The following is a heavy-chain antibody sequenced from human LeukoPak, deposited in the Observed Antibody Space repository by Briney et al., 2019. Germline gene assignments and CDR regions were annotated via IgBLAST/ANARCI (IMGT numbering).Heavy chain of an antibody. CDR1: EYTFTGYY. D-gene: IGHD3-22*01. J-gene: IGHJ4*02. CDR3: AREDPNYYDSSGYYGY. V-gene: IGHV1-2*02. Sequence: GASVKVSCKASEYTFTGYYMHWVRQAPGQGLEWMGWINPSSGGTNYVQKFQGRVTMTRDTSISTAYMELSRLRSDDTAVYYCAREDPNYYDSSGYYGYWGQGTLVTVSS. CDR2: INPSSGGT.